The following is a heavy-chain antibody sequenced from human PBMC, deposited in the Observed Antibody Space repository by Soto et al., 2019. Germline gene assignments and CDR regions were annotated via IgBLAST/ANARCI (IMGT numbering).Heavy chain of an antibody. CDR2: ISYDGSNK. V-gene: IGHV3-30*03. CDR3: VSSSWLMGWFDP. D-gene: IGHD6-13*01. Sequence: WGSRRFSCVPSGFTFISYGRPGVRQAPGKGLEWVGVISYDGSNKYYADSVKGRFTISRENSKNTLYLQMNSLRSEDTAVYYCVSSSWLMGWFDPWGQGTMVTVSS. CDR1: GFTFISYG. J-gene: IGHJ5*02.